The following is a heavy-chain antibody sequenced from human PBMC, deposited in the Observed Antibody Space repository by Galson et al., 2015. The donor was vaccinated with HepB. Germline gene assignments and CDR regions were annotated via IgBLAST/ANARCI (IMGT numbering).Heavy chain of an antibody. J-gene: IGHJ4*02. Sequence: ETLSLTCTVSGGSINNYYWTWIRQPPGKGLEWIGYIYYSGSTNYSPSLSSRVTFSVDTSRNLVSLMLRSVTAADTAVYYCARTEGDFWGRGILVTVSS. CDR1: GGSINNYY. CDR2: IYYSGST. CDR3: ARTEGDF. V-gene: IGHV4-59*01.